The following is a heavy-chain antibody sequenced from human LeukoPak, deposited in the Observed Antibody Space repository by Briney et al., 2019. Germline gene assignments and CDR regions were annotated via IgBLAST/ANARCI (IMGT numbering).Heavy chain of an antibody. CDR1: PGSISSYY. CDR2: FHYSGST. V-gene: IGHV4-59*12. J-gene: IGHJ4*02. CDR3: ARLYRKTYKWNDKPEF. Sequence: SETLSLTCTVSPGSISSYYWSWIRQPPGKGLEWIGTFHYSGSTYYNPSLKSRVTISVNMSKNQFSLKLNSVTAADTAVSYCARLYRKTYKWNDKPEFWGQGTLVTVSS. D-gene: IGHD1-20*01.